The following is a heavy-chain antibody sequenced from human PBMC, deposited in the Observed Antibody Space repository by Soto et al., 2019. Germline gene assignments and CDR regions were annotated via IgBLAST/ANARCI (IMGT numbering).Heavy chain of an antibody. V-gene: IGHV4-59*01. CDR2: IHYAGST. Sequence: SETLSLTCTVSGGSISSYYWTWIRQPPGKGLEWIGYIHYAGSTNYNASLESRVTMSVDTYKNQFSLRLRSVTAADTAVYYCARNRVEGRGSYFLDFWGQGTLVTVSS. J-gene: IGHJ4*02. CDR3: ARNRVEGRGSYFLDF. D-gene: IGHD1-26*01. CDR1: GGSISSYY.